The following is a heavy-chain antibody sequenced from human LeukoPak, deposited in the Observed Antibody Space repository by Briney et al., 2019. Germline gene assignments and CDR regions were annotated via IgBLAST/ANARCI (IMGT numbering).Heavy chain of an antibody. V-gene: IGHV1-2*02. CDR3: AREDSSSPPALDWDWFDP. Sequence: ASVKVSCKASGYSFTGYYMHWVRQAPGQGLEWMGWINPNSGGTNYAQKFQGRVTTTRDTSISTAYMELSRLRSDDTAVYYCAREDSSSPPALDWDWFDPWGQGTLVTVSS. J-gene: IGHJ5*02. D-gene: IGHD6-13*01. CDR2: INPNSGGT. CDR1: GYSFTGYY.